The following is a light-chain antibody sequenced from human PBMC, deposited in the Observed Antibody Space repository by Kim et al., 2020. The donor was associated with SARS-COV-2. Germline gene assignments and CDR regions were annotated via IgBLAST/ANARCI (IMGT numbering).Light chain of an antibody. CDR3: HHYRSSPDT. CDR1: QSLTSNF. V-gene: IGKV3-20*01. J-gene: IGKJ5*01. CDR2: GAS. Sequence: EIVLTQSPGTLSLSPGERATLSCRASQSLTSNFLAWYLQRPGQAPDLLIYGASSRATGIPDRFSGSGSGTDFTLTISRVEPVDFGVYYCHHYRSSPDTFGQGTRLEIK.